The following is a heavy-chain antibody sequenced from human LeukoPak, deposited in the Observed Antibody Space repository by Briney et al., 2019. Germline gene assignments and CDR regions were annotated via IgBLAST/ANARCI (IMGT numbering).Heavy chain of an antibody. D-gene: IGHD6-6*01. CDR1: GGTFSSYA. Sequence: SVKVSCKASGGTFSSYAITWVRQAPGQGLEWMGGIIPIFGTANYAQKFQGRVTITADESTSTACMELSSLRSEDTAVYYCARQGVGSSSSPDIYYYYYMDVWGKGTTVTVSS. CDR3: ARQGVGSSSSPDIYYYYYMDV. CDR2: IIPIFGTA. V-gene: IGHV1-69*13. J-gene: IGHJ6*03.